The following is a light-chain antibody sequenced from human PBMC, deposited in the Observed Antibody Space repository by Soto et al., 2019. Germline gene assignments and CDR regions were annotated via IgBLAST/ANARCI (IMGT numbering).Light chain of an antibody. CDR1: SSDVGSYNR. CDR3: SSYTGSNTYV. V-gene: IGLV2-18*02. J-gene: IGLJ1*01. CDR2: EVS. Sequence: QSARTQPPSGSGSPGQSVPISCTGTSSDVGSYNRVSWYQQPPGTAPKVMIYEVSNRPSGVPDRFSGSKSGNTASLTISGLQAEDEADYYCSSYTGSNTYVFGTGTKVTVL.